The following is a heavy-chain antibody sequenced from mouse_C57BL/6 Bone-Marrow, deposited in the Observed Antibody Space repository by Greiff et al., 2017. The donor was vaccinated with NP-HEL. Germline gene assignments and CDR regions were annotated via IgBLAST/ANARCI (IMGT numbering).Heavy chain of an antibody. D-gene: IGHD1-1*01. CDR1: GFTFSDYY. V-gene: IGHV5-16*01. J-gene: IGHJ1*03. CDR3: ARVITTVPWYFDV. CDR2: INYDGSST. Sequence: EVQRVESEGGLVQPGSSMKLSCTASGFTFSDYYMAWVRQVPEKGLEWVANINYDGSSTYYLDSLKSRFIISRDNAKNILYLQMSSLKSEDTATYYCARVITTVPWYFDVWGTGTTVTVSS.